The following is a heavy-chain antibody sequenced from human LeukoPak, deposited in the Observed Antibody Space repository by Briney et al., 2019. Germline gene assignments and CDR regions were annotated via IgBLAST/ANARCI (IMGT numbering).Heavy chain of an antibody. CDR3: ARDHIHGSGETYYYYGMDV. CDR1: GITCSNSW. V-gene: IGHV3-7*01. CDR2: INQDGSES. D-gene: IGHD3-10*01. Sequence: GGSLILSSVASGITCSNSWMTWVRQAPGKGLEWVANINQDGSESYYVDSVRGRFTISIDNAKNSLLLQLNSPRAEDTAMYYCARDHIHGSGETYYYYGMDVWGQGTTVTVSS. J-gene: IGHJ6*02.